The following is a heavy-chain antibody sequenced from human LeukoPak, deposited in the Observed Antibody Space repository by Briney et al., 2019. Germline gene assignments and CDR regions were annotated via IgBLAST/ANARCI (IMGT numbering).Heavy chain of an antibody. V-gene: IGHV4-39*01. CDR3: ARRSMVRGDPFDY. D-gene: IGHD3-10*01. CDR2: IYYTGST. CDR1: GGSISSSSYY. Sequence: SDTLSLTCTVSGGSISSSSYYWGWIRQPPGKVLEWIGTIYYTGSTYYNPSLKSRVTISVDTSKNHFSLRLSSVTAADTAVYYCARRSMVRGDPFDYWGQGTLVTVSS. J-gene: IGHJ4*02.